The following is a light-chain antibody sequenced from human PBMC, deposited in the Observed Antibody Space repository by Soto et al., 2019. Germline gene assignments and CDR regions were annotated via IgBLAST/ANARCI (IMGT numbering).Light chain of an antibody. CDR1: SSNLGAGYD. CDR2: GNR. CDR3: SSYTSSSPDVV. J-gene: IGLJ2*01. Sequence: QSVLTQPPSVSGAPGQRVTLSCTGNSSNLGAGYDVHWYQQLPGAAPKLVIFGNRNRPSGVPERFSGSKSGNTASLTISGLQAEDEADYYCSSYTSSSPDVVFGGGTKLTVL. V-gene: IGLV1-40*01.